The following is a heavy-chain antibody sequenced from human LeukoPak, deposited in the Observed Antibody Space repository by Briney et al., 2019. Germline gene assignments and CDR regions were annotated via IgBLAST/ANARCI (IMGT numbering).Heavy chain of an antibody. J-gene: IGHJ4*02. V-gene: IGHV3-48*03. CDR3: ARGYTYGLDF. CDR2: ISSSGSTI. CDR1: GFTFSTYE. Sequence: PGGSLRLSCAASGFTFSTYEMNWVRQAPGKGLEWVSYISSSGSTIYYADSVKGRFTISRHNAKNSQYLQMNSLRAEDTAIYYCARGYTYGLDFWGQGTLVTVSS. D-gene: IGHD5-18*01.